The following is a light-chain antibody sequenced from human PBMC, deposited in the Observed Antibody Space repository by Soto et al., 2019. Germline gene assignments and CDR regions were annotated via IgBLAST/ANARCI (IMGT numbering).Light chain of an antibody. CDR3: QQYESYWT. CDR2: DAS. V-gene: IGKV1-5*01. Sequence: DIQLTQSPSTLSASVGDRVTITCRASQVITGWLAWYQQKPGKAPNLLIYDASNVQSGVPPRFSGSGSGTEFTLTISILQPDDFATYYCQQYESYWTFGQGTKVELK. J-gene: IGKJ1*01. CDR1: QVITGW.